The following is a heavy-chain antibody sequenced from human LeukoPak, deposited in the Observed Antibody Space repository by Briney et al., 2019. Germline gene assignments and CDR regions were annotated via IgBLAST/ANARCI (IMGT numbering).Heavy chain of an antibody. J-gene: IGHJ4*02. CDR3: AREGYYSDSSGYYYVDY. CDR2: IYTSGSN. Sequence: PSETLSLTCTVSGGSISSYYWIRIRQPAGKGLEWIGRIYTSGSNNYNPSLKSRVTMSVDTSKNQFSLKLSSVTAADTAVYYCAREGYYSDSSGYYYVDYWGQGTLVSVSS. CDR1: GGSISSYY. D-gene: IGHD3-22*01. V-gene: IGHV4-4*07.